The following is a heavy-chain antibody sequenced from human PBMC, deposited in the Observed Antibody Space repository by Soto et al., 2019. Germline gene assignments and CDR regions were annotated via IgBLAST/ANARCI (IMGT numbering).Heavy chain of an antibody. J-gene: IGHJ4*02. Sequence: PGGSLRLSCAASGFTFSSYGMHWVRQAPGKGLEWIGEINHSGSTNYNPSLKSRVTISVDTSKNQFSLKLSSVTAADTAVYYCARVVVSNDWNPPGHFDYWGQGNLVTVSS. V-gene: IGHV4-34*01. CDR2: INHSGST. CDR3: ARVVVSNDWNPPGHFDY. CDR1: GFTFSSYG. D-gene: IGHD1-1*01.